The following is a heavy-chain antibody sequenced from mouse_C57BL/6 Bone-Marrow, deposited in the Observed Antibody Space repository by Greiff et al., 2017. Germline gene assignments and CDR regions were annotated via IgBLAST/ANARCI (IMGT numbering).Heavy chain of an antibody. CDR3: AKEGSGGYYYAMDY. J-gene: IGHJ4*01. V-gene: IGHV1-42*01. CDR2: INPSTGGT. Sequence: VQLQQSGPELVKPGASVKISCKASGYSFTGYYMNWVKQSPEKSLEWIGEINPSTGGTTYNQKFKAKATLTVDKSSSTAYMQLKSLTSEDSAVYYCAKEGSGGYYYAMDYWGQGTSVTVSS. D-gene: IGHD1-1*02. CDR1: GYSFTGYY.